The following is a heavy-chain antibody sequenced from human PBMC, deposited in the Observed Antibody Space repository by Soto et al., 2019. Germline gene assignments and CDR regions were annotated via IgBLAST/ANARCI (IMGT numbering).Heavy chain of an antibody. J-gene: IGHJ5*02. CDR1: GVSFNSYD. CDR2: ISYDGSNT. Sequence: QAHLVESGGGVVQPGTSLRLSCAASGVSFNSYDMHWVRQAPGKGPEWVAIISYDGSNTYYSDSVRGRFTISRDNSKGTLYLQIHSLRSEDTAIYYCARISRYCSGGDCHAWGQGTQVTVSS. D-gene: IGHD2-15*01. CDR3: ARISRYCSGGDCHA. V-gene: IGHV3-30*03.